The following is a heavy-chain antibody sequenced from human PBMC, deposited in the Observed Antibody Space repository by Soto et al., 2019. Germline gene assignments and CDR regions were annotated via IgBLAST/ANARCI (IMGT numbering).Heavy chain of an antibody. CDR3: ARYLRKGWYPSNGFDP. Sequence: SETLSRSCAVYGGSFSGCYWSWIRQPPGKGLEWIGEINHSGSTNYNPSLKSRVTISVDTSKNQFSLKLSSVTAADTAVYYCARYLRKGWYPSNGFDPWGQGTLVTV. J-gene: IGHJ5*02. CDR2: INHSGST. V-gene: IGHV4-34*01. D-gene: IGHD6-19*01. CDR1: GGSFSGCY.